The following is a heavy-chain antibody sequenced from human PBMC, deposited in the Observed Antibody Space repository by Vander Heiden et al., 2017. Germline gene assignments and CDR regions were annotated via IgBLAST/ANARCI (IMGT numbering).Heavy chain of an antibody. V-gene: IGHV3-30*18. CDR3: AKDDRVAGLDY. D-gene: IGHD6-19*01. Sequence: QVQLVESGGGVVQPGRSLRLSCATSGFTFRHYGMPWVRQAPGKGLEWVAFISYDVSDKYYADSVKGRFTISRDNSKNTLYLQMNSLRAEDTAVYYCAKDDRVAGLDYWGQGTLVTVSS. CDR1: GFTFRHYG. CDR2: ISYDVSDK. J-gene: IGHJ4*02.